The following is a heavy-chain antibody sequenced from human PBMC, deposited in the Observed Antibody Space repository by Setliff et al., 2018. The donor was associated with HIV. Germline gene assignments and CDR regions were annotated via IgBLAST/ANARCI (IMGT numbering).Heavy chain of an antibody. CDR2: INPSGGST. D-gene: IGHD2-8*01. CDR1: GYTFTSYY. J-gene: IGHJ4*02. V-gene: IGHV1-46*01. Sequence: ASVKVSCKASGYTFTSYYMHWVRQAPGQGLEWMGIINPSGGSTSYAQKFQGRVTMTRDTSTSTVYMEFSSLRFEDTAVYYCASDVIAGTNHWGQGTRVTVSS. CDR3: ASDVIAGTNH.